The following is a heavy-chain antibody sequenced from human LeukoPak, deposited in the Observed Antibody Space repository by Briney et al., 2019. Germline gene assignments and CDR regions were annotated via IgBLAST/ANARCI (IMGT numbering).Heavy chain of an antibody. CDR2: INWNSDSI. J-gene: IGHJ5*02. CDR1: GFTFDDYA. CDR3: ARDDLLHRNWFDP. D-gene: IGHD3-22*01. V-gene: IGHV3-9*01. Sequence: PGRSLRLSCAVSGFTFDDYAMHWVRQVPGKGLEWVSGINWNSDSIGYADSVKGRFTTSRDNAKSSLYLQMNSLRAEDTAFYYCARDDLLHRNWFDPWGQGTLVTVSS.